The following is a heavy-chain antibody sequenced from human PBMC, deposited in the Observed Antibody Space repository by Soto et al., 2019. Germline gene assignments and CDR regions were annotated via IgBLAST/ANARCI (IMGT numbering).Heavy chain of an antibody. Sequence: SETLSLTCAVSGGSISSGGYSWSWIRQPPGKGLEWIGYIYHSGSTYYNPSLKSRVTISVDKSTSTAYMELSSLRSEDTAVYYCASPIAHGSGSYYNDRNAFDIWGQGTMVTVSS. CDR2: IYHSGST. D-gene: IGHD3-10*01. V-gene: IGHV4-30-2*02. CDR1: GGSISSGGYS. CDR3: ASPIAHGSGSYYNDRNAFDI. J-gene: IGHJ3*02.